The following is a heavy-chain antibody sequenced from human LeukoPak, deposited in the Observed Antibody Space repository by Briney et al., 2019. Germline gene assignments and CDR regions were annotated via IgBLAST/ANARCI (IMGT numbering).Heavy chain of an antibody. CDR3: AKDHNYGFSGFDY. CDR1: GFTFDDYS. Sequence: PGGSLRLSCAASGFTFDDYSMHWVRQVPGKGLEWVSGISWNSGSIGYADSVKGRFTISRDNAKNSLYLQMNSLRPEDTAFYYCAKDHNYGFSGFDYWGQGTLVTVSS. J-gene: IGHJ4*02. CDR2: ISWNSGSI. D-gene: IGHD5-18*01. V-gene: IGHV3-9*01.